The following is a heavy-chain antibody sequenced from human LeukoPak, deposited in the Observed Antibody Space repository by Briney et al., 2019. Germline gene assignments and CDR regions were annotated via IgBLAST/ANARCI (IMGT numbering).Heavy chain of an antibody. J-gene: IGHJ4*02. Sequence: SETLSLTCTVSGGSMSSYYWGWIRQPPGKGLEWIGSIYYSGITYYNPSLKSRVTISVDTSKNQFSLKLSSVTAADTAVYYCASWGATHHYFDSWGRGTLVTVSS. CDR2: IYYSGIT. CDR3: ASWGATHHYFDS. V-gene: IGHV4-39*01. CDR1: GGSMSSYY. D-gene: IGHD1-26*01.